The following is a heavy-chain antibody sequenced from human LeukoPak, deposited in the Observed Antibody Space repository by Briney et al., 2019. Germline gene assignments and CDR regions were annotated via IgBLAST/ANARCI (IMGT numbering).Heavy chain of an antibody. V-gene: IGHV3-23*01. CDR3: AKFLPTHIVVANYCFDY. D-gene: IGHD2-21*01. J-gene: IGHJ4*02. CDR2: ISGSGGST. CDR1: GFTFSSYA. Sequence: PGGSLRLSCAASGFTFSSYAMSWVRQAPGKGLEWDSAISGSGGSTYYADSVKGRFTISRDNSKNTLYLQMNSLRAEDTAVYYCAKFLPTHIVVANYCFDYWGQGILVTVSS.